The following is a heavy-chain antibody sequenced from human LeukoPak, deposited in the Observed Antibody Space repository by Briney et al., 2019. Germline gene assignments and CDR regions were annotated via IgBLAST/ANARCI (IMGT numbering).Heavy chain of an antibody. D-gene: IGHD3-22*01. CDR1: GFTFSSYW. CDR2: IKQDGSEK. J-gene: IGHJ3*02. Sequence: GGSLRLSCAASGFTFSSYWMSWVRQAPGKGLEWVANIKQDGSEKYYVDSVKGRFTISRDNAKNSLYLQMNSLRAEDTAVYYCARDTSSDSSGYQGRQDAFDIWGQGTMVTVSS. V-gene: IGHV3-7*01. CDR3: ARDTSSDSSGYQGRQDAFDI.